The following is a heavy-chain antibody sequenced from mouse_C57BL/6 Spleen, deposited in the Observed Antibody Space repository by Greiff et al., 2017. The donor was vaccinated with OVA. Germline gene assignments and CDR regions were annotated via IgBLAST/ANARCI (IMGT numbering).Heavy chain of an antibody. CDR1: GYTFTSYG. CDR3: ARSGYDDYYAMDY. V-gene: IGHV1-81*01. Sequence: QVHVKQSGAELARPGASVKLSCKASGYTFTSYGISWVKQRTGQGLEWIGEIYPRSGNTYYNEKFKGKATLTADTSSSTAYMELHSLTSEDSAVYFCARSGYDDYYAMDYWGQGTSVTVSS. J-gene: IGHJ4*01. D-gene: IGHD2-2*01. CDR2: IYPRSGNT.